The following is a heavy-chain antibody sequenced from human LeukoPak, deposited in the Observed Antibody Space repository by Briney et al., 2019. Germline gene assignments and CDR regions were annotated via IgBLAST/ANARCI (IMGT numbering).Heavy chain of an antibody. CDR2: IYNGGSA. CDR1: GGSISSYY. CDR3: ARAVTGDVFDD. Sequence: ETLSLTCTVSGGSISSYYWSWIRQPPGKGLEWIGYIYNGGSANYNPSLKSRVTISIDTSKNQFSLKLTSMTAADTAVYYCARAVTGDVFDDWGQGTLVTVSS. J-gene: IGHJ4*02. V-gene: IGHV4-59*01. D-gene: IGHD7-27*01.